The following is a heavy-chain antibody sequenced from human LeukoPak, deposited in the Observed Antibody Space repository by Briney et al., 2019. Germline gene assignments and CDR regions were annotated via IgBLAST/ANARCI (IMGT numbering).Heavy chain of an antibody. V-gene: IGHV3-30*15. CDR3: AREKVRSGGSWDINCFFDL. Sequence: AGGSLRLSCAASGFTFSSYTIHWVRRAPGKGLEWVADLSHDGFNRHYADSVYGRISNSRDTCMNTLFLQMSSLMPDDMSIYFCAREKVRSGGSWDINCFFDLWGRGTLVTVSS. CDR1: GFTFSSYT. D-gene: IGHD3-10*01. CDR2: LSHDGFNR. J-gene: IGHJ2*01.